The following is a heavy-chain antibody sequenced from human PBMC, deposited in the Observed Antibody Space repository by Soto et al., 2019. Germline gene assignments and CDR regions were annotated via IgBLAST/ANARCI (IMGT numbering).Heavy chain of an antibody. J-gene: IGHJ5*02. D-gene: IGHD4-17*01. CDR1: GFGFSTHA. V-gene: IGHV3-23*01. CDR2: ITNTGITT. CDR3: ARGFDYGDPNHIDR. Sequence: GGSLRLSCAASGFGFSTHALSWVRQAPGKGLEWLSSITNTGITTHYADSVKGRFTISRENSRNTLHLQMNNLRVDDTAVYYCARGFDYGDPNHIDRWGQGTLVTVSS.